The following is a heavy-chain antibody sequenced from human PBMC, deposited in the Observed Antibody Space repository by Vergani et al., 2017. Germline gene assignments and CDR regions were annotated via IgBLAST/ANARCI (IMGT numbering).Heavy chain of an antibody. CDR2: IIPILGIA. D-gene: IGHD2-2*01. CDR1: GGTFSSYA. CDR3: ARGTVVPAAPRAFDI. J-gene: IGHJ3*02. Sequence: QVQLVQSGAEVKKPGSSVKVSCKASGGTFSSYAISWVRQAPGQGLEWMGRIIPILGIANYAQKFQGRVTMTTDTSTSTAYMELGSLRSDDTAVYYCARGTVVPAAPRAFDIWGQGTMVTVSS. V-gene: IGHV1-69*04.